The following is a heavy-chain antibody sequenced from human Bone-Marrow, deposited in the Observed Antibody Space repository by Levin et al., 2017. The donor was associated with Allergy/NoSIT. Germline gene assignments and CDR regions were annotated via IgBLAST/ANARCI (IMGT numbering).Heavy chain of an antibody. J-gene: IGHJ3*02. D-gene: IGHD3-22*01. Sequence: GGSLRLSCAASGFTFSSYWMSWVRQAPGKGLEWVANIKQDGSEKYYVDSVKGRFTISRDNAKNSLYLQMNSLRAEDTAVYYCARGGGYYDSSGYYRAVGDDAFDIWGQGTMVTVSS. CDR1: GFTFSSYW. V-gene: IGHV3-7*01. CDR2: IKQDGSEK. CDR3: ARGGGYYDSSGYYRAVGDDAFDI.